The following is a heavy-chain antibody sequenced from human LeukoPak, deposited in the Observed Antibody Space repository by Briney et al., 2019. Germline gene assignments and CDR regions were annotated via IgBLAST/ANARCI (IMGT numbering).Heavy chain of an antibody. CDR3: ARRASEPTRPGSLYWGDGKFYYYHYMDV. V-gene: IGHV4-39*01. CDR1: GGSISSNYY. J-gene: IGHJ6*03. Sequence: SETLSLTCTVSGGSISSNYYWGWIRRPPGKGLEWIGSVSYSGSASYNPSLKSRVTISVDTSKNQFSLNLNSVTAADTAVYFCARRASEPTRPGSLYWGDGKFYYYHYMDVWGKGATVTVSS. CDR2: VSYSGSA. D-gene: IGHD7-27*01.